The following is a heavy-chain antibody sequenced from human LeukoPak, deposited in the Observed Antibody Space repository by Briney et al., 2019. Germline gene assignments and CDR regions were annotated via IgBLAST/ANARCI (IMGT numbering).Heavy chain of an antibody. V-gene: IGHV1-2*02. Sequence: ASVKVSCKASGYTFTGYYMHWVRQAPGQGLEWMGWINPNSGGTNYAQKFQGRVTMTRDTSISTAYMELSRLRSDDTAVYYCARDLVVIFGVVNNWFDPRGQGTLVTVSS. CDR2: INPNSGGT. CDR3: ARDLVVIFGVVNNWFDP. J-gene: IGHJ5*02. CDR1: GYTFTGYY. D-gene: IGHD3-3*01.